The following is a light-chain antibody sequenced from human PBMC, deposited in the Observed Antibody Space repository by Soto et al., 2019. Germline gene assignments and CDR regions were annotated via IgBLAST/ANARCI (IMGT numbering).Light chain of an antibody. CDR3: QQSYSTPL. CDR1: QSISSN. CDR2: AAS. V-gene: IGKV1-39*01. Sequence: DIQMTQSPSSLSASVGDRVTITCRASQSISSNLNWYQQKPGKAPKVLIYAASILQSGVPSRFSGRGSGTDFTLTISSLQPEDFATYYCQQSYSTPLFGGGTKVEIK. J-gene: IGKJ4*01.